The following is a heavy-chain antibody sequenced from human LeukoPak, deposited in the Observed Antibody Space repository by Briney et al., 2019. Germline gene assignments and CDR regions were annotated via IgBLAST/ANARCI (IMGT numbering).Heavy chain of an antibody. CDR1: GGSFSGYY. J-gene: IGHJ5*02. V-gene: IGHV4-34*01. CDR2: INHSGST. Sequence: PSETLSLTCAVYGGSFSGYYWSWIRQPPGKGLEWIGEINHSGSTNYNPSLKSRVTISVDTSKNQFSLKLSSVTAADTAVYYCASSGGPTKWFDPWGQGTLVTVSS. D-gene: IGHD3-10*01. CDR3: ASSGGPTKWFDP.